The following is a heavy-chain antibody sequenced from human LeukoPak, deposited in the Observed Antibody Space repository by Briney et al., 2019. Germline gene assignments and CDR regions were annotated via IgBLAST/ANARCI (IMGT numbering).Heavy chain of an antibody. V-gene: IGHV3-23*01. J-gene: IGHJ4*02. CDR2: ISASGGST. D-gene: IGHD2-2*01. CDR1: GFIFSSYA. CDR3: ARTYCSSTSCYPYYFDY. Sequence: GGSPRLSCAASGFIFSSYAMSWVRQAPGKGLEWVSAISASGGSTYYADSVKGRFTISRDNSKNTLYLQMNSLRAEDTAVYYCARTYCSSTSCYPYYFDYWGQGTLVTVSS.